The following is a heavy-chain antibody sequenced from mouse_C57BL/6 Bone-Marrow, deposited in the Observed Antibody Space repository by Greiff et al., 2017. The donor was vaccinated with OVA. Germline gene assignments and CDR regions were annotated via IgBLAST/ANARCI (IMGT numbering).Heavy chain of an antibody. CDR3: AGITTVVATPSYFDV. Sequence: VQLQQSGPGLVQPSQSLSITCTVSGFSLTSYGVHWVRQSPGKGLEWLGVIWSGGSTDYNAAFISRLSISKDNSKSQVFFKMNSLQADDTAIYYCAGITTVVATPSYFDVWGTGTTVTVSS. CDR2: IWSGGST. CDR1: GFSLTSYG. V-gene: IGHV2-2*01. J-gene: IGHJ1*03. D-gene: IGHD1-1*01.